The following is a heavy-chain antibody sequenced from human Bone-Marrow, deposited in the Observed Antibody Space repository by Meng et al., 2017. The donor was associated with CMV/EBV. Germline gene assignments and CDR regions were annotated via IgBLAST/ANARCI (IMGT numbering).Heavy chain of an antibody. CDR2: IRYDGSNK. CDR3: AKVFLRWVSDAFDI. Sequence: LSLTCAASGFTFSSYGMHWVRQAPGKGLEWVAFIRYDGSNKYYADSVKGRFTISRDNSKNTLYLQMNSLRAEDTAVYYCAKVFLRWVSDAFDIWGQGTMVTVSS. J-gene: IGHJ3*02. CDR1: GFTFSSYG. D-gene: IGHD3-10*02. V-gene: IGHV3-30*02.